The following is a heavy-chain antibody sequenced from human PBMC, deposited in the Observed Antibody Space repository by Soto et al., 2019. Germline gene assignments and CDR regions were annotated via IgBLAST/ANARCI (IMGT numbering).Heavy chain of an antibody. CDR3: ARELGYCSGGSCGDAFDI. D-gene: IGHD2-15*01. V-gene: IGHV1-18*01. CDR2: ISAYNGNT. CDR1: GYTFTSYG. Sequence: ASVKVSCKASGYTFTSYGISWVRQAPGQGLEWMGWISAYNGNTNYAQKLQGRVTMTTDTSTSTAYMELRSLRSDDTAVYYCARELGYCSGGSCGDAFDIWGQGTMVTVS. J-gene: IGHJ3*02.